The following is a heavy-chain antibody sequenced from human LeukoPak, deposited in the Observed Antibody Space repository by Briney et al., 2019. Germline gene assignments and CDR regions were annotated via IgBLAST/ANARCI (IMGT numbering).Heavy chain of an antibody. Sequence: GGSLRLSCAASGFTFSSYEMNWVRQAPGKGLEWVSVISYDGTNKYYGDSVKGRFTISRDNSKNTLYLQMNSLRAEDTAVYYCARDRIVVVIYYYFDYWGQGTLVTVSS. V-gene: IGHV3-30*04. D-gene: IGHD3-22*01. CDR3: ARDRIVVVIYYYFDY. CDR2: ISYDGTNK. J-gene: IGHJ4*02. CDR1: GFTFSSYE.